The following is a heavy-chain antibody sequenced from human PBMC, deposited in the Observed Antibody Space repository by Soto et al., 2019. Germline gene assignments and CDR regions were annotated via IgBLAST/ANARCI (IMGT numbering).Heavy chain of an antibody. CDR1: GGSFSGYY. V-gene: IGHV4-34*01. Sequence: SLTCAVYGGSFSGYYWSWIRQPPGKGLEWIGEINHSGSTNYNPSLKSRVTISVDTSKNQFSLKLSSVTAADTAVYYCARGISRSPYYDFWSGYSTYPFDYWGQGTLVTVSS. J-gene: IGHJ4*02. CDR2: INHSGST. D-gene: IGHD3-3*01. CDR3: ARGISRSPYYDFWSGYSTYPFDY.